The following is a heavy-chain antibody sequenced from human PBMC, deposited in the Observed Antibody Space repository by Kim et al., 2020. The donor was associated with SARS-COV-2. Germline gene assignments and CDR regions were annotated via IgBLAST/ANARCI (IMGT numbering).Heavy chain of an antibody. D-gene: IGHD3-3*01. J-gene: IGHJ4*02. V-gene: IGHV4-31*02. CDR3: ARGWSDYYKFDY. Sequence: YYHPSLKSRVTISVDTSKNQFSLKLSSVTAADTAVYYCARGWSDYYKFDYWGQGTLVTVSS.